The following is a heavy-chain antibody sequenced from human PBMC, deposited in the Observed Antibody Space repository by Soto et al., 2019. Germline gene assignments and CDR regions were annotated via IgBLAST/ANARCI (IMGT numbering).Heavy chain of an antibody. Sequence: QVQLLESGGGVVQPGRSLRLSCAASGFTFSSYAMHWVRQAPGKGLEWVAVISYGGSNKYYADSVKGRFTISRDNSKNTLYLQMNSLRAEDTAVYYCARYYTSPDYWGQGTLVTVSS. CDR1: GFTFSSYA. CDR2: ISYGGSNK. V-gene: IGHV3-30-3*01. D-gene: IGHD1-26*01. J-gene: IGHJ4*02. CDR3: ARYYTSPDY.